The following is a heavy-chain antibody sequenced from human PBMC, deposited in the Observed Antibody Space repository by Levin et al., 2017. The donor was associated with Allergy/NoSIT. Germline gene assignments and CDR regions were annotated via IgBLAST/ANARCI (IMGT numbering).Heavy chain of an antibody. Sequence: ESLKISCTVSGGSISSSISYWGWIRQAPGKGLEWIGSIYNSGSTYYNPSLKSRVTTSVDTSKNPFSLKLSSVTAADTAVYYCARQCYDILTGYYNFDYWGQGTLVTVSS. V-gene: IGHV4-39*01. D-gene: IGHD3-9*01. CDR2: IYNSGST. CDR1: GGSISSSISY. CDR3: ARQCYDILTGYYNFDY. J-gene: IGHJ4*02.